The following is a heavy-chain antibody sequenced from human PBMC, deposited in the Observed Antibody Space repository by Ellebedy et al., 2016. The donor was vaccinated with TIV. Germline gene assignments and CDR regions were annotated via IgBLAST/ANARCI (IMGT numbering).Heavy chain of an antibody. CDR1: GVTVSSGF. CDR3: ARDDRVNTGSL. CDR2: IYVDGRT. Sequence: GESLKISCATSGVTVSSGFMNWVRQAPGKGPEWVSIIYVDGRTFYADSVKGRFTISRDNSKNRVFLQMNSLRAEDTAMYFCARDDRVNTGSLWGQGTLVTVSS. V-gene: IGHV3-66*01. J-gene: IGHJ4*02. D-gene: IGHD1-26*01.